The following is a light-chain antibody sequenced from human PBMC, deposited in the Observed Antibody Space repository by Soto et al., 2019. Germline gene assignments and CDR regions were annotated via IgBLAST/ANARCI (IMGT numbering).Light chain of an antibody. J-gene: IGLJ3*02. V-gene: IGLV1-40*01. CDR3: LSYDSSLSGWV. Sequence: QSVLTQPPSVSGAPGQRVTIYCTGSSSNIGAGYDVHWYQQLPGTAPKLLIYGNSNRPSGVPDRFSGSKSGTSASLAITGLQAEDEADYYCLSYDSSLSGWVFGGGTKLTVL. CDR1: SSNIGAGYD. CDR2: GNS.